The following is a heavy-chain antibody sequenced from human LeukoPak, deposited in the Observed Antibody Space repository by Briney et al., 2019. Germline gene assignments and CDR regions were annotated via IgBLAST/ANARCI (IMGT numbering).Heavy chain of an antibody. J-gene: IGHJ4*02. CDR2: VSVTGVYT. V-gene: IGHV3-23*01. Sequence: GGSLGLSRAASGFTLSSHTMSWVRQIPGKGLEWVSVVSVTGVYTSYAESVKGRFIISRDDSKNAVYLQMNSLRADDTALYYCVRDRRYFGSGFDSWGQGTLVTVSS. CDR3: VRDRRYFGSGFDS. CDR1: GFTLSSHT. D-gene: IGHD3-10*01.